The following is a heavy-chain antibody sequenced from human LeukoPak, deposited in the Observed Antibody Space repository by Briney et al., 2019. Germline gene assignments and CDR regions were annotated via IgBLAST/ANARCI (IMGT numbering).Heavy chain of an antibody. CDR2: XXXXGRT. D-gene: IGHD1-26*01. CDR1: GGSFSDYY. V-gene: IGHV4-34*01. J-gene: IGHJ4*02. CDR3: AKYGPGSGSYSTSWYFHQ. Sequence: SETLSLTCAVYGGSFSDYYWTWIRQSPGKGLEXXXXXXXXGRTNYXXXLXXXVXISLDTSKNQFSLKLNSVTGADTAVYYCAKYGPGSGSYSTSWYFHQWGQGTLVTVSS.